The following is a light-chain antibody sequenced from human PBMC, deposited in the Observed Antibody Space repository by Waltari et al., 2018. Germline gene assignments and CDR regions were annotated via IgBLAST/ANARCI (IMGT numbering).Light chain of an antibody. V-gene: IGKV3-20*01. J-gene: IGKJ1*01. CDR2: GAS. Sequence: DIVLTQSPGTLSLSVGERATVSCRSSASVSRALAWYQQKPGQAPRLLIYGASTRATGIPDRFSGSGSGTDFSLTISRLEPDDFAVYYCQHYLRLPVTFGQGTTVEI. CDR1: ASVSRA. CDR3: QHYLRLPVT.